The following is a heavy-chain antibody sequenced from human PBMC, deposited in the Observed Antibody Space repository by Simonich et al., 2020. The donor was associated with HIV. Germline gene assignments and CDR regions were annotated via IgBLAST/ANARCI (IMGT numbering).Heavy chain of an antibody. CDR2: ISSSSRYI. CDR1: GFTFSRNS. J-gene: IGHJ4*02. V-gene: IGHV3-21*01. CDR3: ARDGRKGSSTSCSDY. Sequence: EVQLVESGGGLVKPGGSLRLSCAASGFTFSRNSMNWVRQAPGKGLAWVSSISSSSRYIYYANSVKGRFTISRDNAKNALYLQMNSLRAEDTAVYYCARDGRKGSSTSCSDYWGQGTLVTVSS. D-gene: IGHD2-2*01.